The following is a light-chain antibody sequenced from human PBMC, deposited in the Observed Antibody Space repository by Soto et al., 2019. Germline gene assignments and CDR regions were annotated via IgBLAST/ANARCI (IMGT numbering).Light chain of an antibody. CDR2: AVS. CDR1: SSDIGSYDH. CDR3: ISYTDWQPYR. Sequence: QSVLTQPASVSGSPGQSITISCSGTSSDIGSYDHVAWYQQFPGKSPKLIIYAVSDRPSGVSDRFSGSKSGISASLTISGLQTEEEADYYCISYTDWQPYRFGTGTTVTV. V-gene: IGLV2-14*03. J-gene: IGLJ1*01.